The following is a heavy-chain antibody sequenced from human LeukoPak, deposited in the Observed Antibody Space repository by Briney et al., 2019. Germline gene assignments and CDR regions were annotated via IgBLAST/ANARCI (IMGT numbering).Heavy chain of an antibody. V-gene: IGHV4-34*01. Sequence: SGTLSLTCAVYGGSFSGYYWSWIRQPPGKGLEWIGEINHSGSTNYNPSLKSRVTISVDTSKNQFSLKLSSVTAADTAVYYCARGITIFGVVIPYYFDYWGQGTLVTVSS. J-gene: IGHJ4*02. CDR3: ARGITIFGVVIPYYFDY. CDR2: INHSGST. D-gene: IGHD3-3*01. CDR1: GGSFSGYY.